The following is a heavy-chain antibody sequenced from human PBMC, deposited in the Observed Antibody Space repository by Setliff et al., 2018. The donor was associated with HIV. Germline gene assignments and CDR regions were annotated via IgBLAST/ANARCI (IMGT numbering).Heavy chain of an antibody. CDR2: IIPIFGTA. CDR3: ASDSPAARFEELEDHYYYFMDV. Sequence: SVKVSFKASGGPFTSAFNWVRQVPGPGLEWMGGIIPIFGTANYAQNFGGRVTITADQSTTTSYLQLNSLRFEDTAIYYCASDSPAARFEELEDHYYYFMDVWGKGTTVTVSS. V-gene: IGHV1-69*13. J-gene: IGHJ6*03. CDR1: GGPFTSA. D-gene: IGHD3-10*01.